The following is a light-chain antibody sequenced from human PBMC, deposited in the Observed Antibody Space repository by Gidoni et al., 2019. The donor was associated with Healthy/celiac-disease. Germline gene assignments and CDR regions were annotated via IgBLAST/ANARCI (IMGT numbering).Light chain of an antibody. CDR2: AAS. J-gene: IGKJ5*01. CDR3: QQLNSYPSIT. Sequence: DIQFTQSPSFLSASVGDRVTITCRASQGISSYLAWYQQKPGKAPKLLIYAASTLQSGVPSRFSGSGSGTEFTLTISSLQPEDFATYYCQQLNSYPSITFGQGTRRESK. CDR1: QGISSY. V-gene: IGKV1-9*01.